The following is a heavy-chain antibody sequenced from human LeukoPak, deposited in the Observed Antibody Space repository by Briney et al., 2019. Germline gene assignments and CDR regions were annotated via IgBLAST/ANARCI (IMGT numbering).Heavy chain of an antibody. V-gene: IGHV3-7*01. CDR1: GFTFSSYW. CDR3: ARDYYDFWSGYIQP. CDR2: IKQDGSEK. Sequence: PGGSLRLSCAASGFTFSSYWMIWVRQAPGKGLEWVANIKQDGSEKDYVDSVKGRFTISRDNAKNSLYLQMNSLRAEDTAVYYCARDYYDFWSGYIQPWGQGTLVTVSS. J-gene: IGHJ4*02. D-gene: IGHD3-3*01.